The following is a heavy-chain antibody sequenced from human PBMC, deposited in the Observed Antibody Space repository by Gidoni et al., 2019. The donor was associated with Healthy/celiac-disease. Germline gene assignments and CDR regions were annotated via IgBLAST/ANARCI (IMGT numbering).Heavy chain of an antibody. CDR2: ISYDGSNK. V-gene: IGHV3-30*04. Sequence: QVQLVESGGGVVQPGRSLRLSCAASGFPFSSYAMHWVRQAPGKGLEWVAVISYDGSNKYYADSVKGRFTISRDNSKNTLYLQMNSLRAEDTAVYYCARARKGYGDYSYYYYYYGMDVWGQGTTVTVSS. D-gene: IGHD4-17*01. J-gene: IGHJ6*02. CDR1: GFPFSSYA. CDR3: ARARKGYGDYSYYYYYYGMDV.